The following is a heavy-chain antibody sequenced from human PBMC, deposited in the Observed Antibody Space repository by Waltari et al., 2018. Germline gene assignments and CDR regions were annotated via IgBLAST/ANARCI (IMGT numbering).Heavy chain of an antibody. V-gene: IGHV1-69*01. J-gene: IGHJ4*02. CDR2: IIPIFGTA. Sequence: QLVQSGPEMKKPGTSVTVSCKASGGTFSSYAISWVRQAPGQGLEWMGGIIPIFGTANYAQKFQGRVTITADESTSTAYMELSSLRSEDTAVYYCARELAAVAGTGNFDYWGQGTLVTVSS. D-gene: IGHD6-19*01. CDR1: GGTFSSYA. CDR3: ARELAAVAGTGNFDY.